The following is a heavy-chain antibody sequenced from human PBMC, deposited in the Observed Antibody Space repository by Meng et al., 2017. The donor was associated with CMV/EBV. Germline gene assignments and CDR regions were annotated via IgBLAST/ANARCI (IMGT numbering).Heavy chain of an antibody. CDR2: VSYSGNT. V-gene: IGHV4-59*01. CDR3: ASGVGVVIILSRRGTGR. D-gene: IGHD3-3*01. CDR1: GVSITSFY. J-gene: IGHJ1*01. Sequence: SETLSLTCSVSGVSITSFYWTWVRQAPGKGLEWIGYVSYSGNTNYNPSFRSRVTISRETSRNQFSLHLTSVTAADTAVYFCASGVGVVIILSRRGTGRWGQGTLVTVSS.